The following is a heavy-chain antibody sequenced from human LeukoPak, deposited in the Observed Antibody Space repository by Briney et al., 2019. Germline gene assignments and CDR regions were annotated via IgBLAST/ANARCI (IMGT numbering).Heavy chain of an antibody. D-gene: IGHD2-2*03. Sequence: GASVKVSCKASGGTFSSYAMHWVRQAPGKGLEYVSAISSNGGSTYYANSVKGRFTISRDNSKNTLYLQMGSLRAEDMAVYYCAXXXXGWXXXDXWGQGTLVXVSS. CDR1: GGTFSSYA. CDR2: ISSNGGST. CDR3: AXXXXGWXXXDX. V-gene: IGHV3-64*01. J-gene: IGHJ4*02.